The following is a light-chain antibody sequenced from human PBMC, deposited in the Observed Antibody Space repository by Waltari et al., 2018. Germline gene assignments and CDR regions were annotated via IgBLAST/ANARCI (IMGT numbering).Light chain of an antibody. CDR1: QSIHRW. CDR3: QHYDSYSAT. Sequence: DIQMTQSPSTLSASVGDRVTIACRASQSIHRWLAWYQQKPGRAPKLLIYKASILESGVPSRFSGGGSGTEFTLTISSLQSDDFATYYCQHYDSYSATFGRGTKVEIK. CDR2: KAS. V-gene: IGKV1-5*03. J-gene: IGKJ4*02.